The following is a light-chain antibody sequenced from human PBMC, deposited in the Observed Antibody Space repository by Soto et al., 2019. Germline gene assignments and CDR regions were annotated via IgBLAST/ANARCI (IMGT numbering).Light chain of an antibody. CDR3: IQGTPWPIT. CDR2: KVS. V-gene: IGKV2-30*02. Sequence: DVVMTQSPLSLPVTLGQPASISCRSNQSLVHSDGIAYFSWFQQRPGRSPRRLIYKVSNRDSGVPARYSGSGSGTDFALKISRVEAEDVGGYYWIQGTPWPITFVQGTRLESK. J-gene: IGKJ5*01. CDR1: QSLVHSDGIAY.